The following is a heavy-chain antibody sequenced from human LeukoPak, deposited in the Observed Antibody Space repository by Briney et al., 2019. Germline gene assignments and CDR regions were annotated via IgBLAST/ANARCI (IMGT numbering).Heavy chain of an antibody. CDR3: ARDHFDYGDHNWFDP. CDR1: GFTFSSYA. J-gene: IGHJ5*02. V-gene: IGHV3-30-3*01. Sequence: GGELRLSCAASGFTFSSYAMHWVRQAPGKGLEWVAVISYDGSNKYYADSVKGRFTISRDNSKNTLYLQMNSLRAEDTAVYYCARDHFDYGDHNWFDPWGQGTLATASS. D-gene: IGHD4-17*01. CDR2: ISYDGSNK.